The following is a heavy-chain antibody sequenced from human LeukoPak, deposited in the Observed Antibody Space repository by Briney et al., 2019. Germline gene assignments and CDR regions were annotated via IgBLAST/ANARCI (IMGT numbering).Heavy chain of an antibody. V-gene: IGHV4-59*01. J-gene: IGHJ4*02. D-gene: IGHD3-22*01. CDR1: GGSISSYY. Sequence: SETLSLTWTVSGGSISSYYWSWIRQPPGKGLEWLGYIYYSGSTNYDPSLKSRVTISVDTSKNQFSLKLSSVTAADTAVYYCAREGYYDSSGYAWDWGQGTLVTVSS. CDR2: IYYSGST. CDR3: AREGYYDSSGYAWD.